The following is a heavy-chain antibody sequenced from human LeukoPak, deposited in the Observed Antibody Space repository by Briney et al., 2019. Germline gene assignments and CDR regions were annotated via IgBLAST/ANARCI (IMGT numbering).Heavy chain of an antibody. CDR3: ARDGETRGYSYGYYYYYMDV. CDR2: INPNSGGT. D-gene: IGHD5-18*01. CDR1: GYTFTGYY. J-gene: IGHJ6*03. Sequence: ASVKVSCKASGYTFTGYYMHWVRQAPGQGLEWMGWINPNSGGTNYQGRVTMTRDTSISTAYMELSRLRSDDTAVYYCARDGETRGYSYGYYYYYMDVWGKGTTVTVSS. V-gene: IGHV1-2*02.